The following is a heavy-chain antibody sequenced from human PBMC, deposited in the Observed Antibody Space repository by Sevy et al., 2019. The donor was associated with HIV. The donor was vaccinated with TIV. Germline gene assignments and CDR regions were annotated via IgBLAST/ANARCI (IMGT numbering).Heavy chain of an antibody. D-gene: IGHD3-9*01. CDR1: GFTFSNYA. CDR3: VKDRIETILWSKGDWFDP. J-gene: IGHJ5*02. Sequence: GGSLRVSCSASGFTFSNYAMHWVRQAPGKGLEYVSGLSSDNAGSTYYADSVNDRFTISRCNSKNTLYLQMSSLRTGDTAVYYYVKDRIETILWSKGDWFDPWGQGTLVTVSS. CDR2: LSSDNAGST. V-gene: IGHV3-64D*06.